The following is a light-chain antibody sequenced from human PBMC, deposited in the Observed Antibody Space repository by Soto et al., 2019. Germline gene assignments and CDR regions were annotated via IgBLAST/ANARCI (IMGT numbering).Light chain of an antibody. Sequence: QSALTQPPSASGSPGQSVTISCTGTSSDVGGYNYVSWYQQHPGKAPKLMIYEVSKRPLGVPDRFSGSKSGNTASLTVSGLQAEDEADYYCSSYAGSNKLVFGGGTKLTGL. CDR1: SSDVGGYNY. V-gene: IGLV2-8*01. J-gene: IGLJ2*01. CDR2: EVS. CDR3: SSYAGSNKLV.